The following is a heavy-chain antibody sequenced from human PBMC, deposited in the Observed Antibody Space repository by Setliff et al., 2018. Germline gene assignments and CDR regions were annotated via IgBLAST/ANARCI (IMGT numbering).Heavy chain of an antibody. CDR3: ARDGGEY. CDR2: ISYDGSNK. V-gene: IGHV3-30*04. CDR1: RFTFSSYA. J-gene: IGHJ4*02. D-gene: IGHD3-16*01. Sequence: GGSLRLSCAASRFTFSSYAMHWVRQPPGKGLEWVAVISYDGSNKYYADSVKGRFTISRDNSKNTLYLQMNSLRAEDSAVYYCARDGGEYWGQGTLVTVSS.